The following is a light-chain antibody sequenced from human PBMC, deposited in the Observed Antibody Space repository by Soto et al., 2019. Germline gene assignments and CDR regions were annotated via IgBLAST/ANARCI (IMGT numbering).Light chain of an antibody. CDR3: QQYNNWPYP. V-gene: IGKV3-15*01. Sequence: EIVMTQSPATLSVSPGERATLSCRASQSVSSNLAWYQQKPGQAPRLLIYGASTRATGIPARFSGSGSGTDFTLTISSLQSEDFAVYYCQQYNNWPYPFGQRPKLEIK. CDR2: GAS. J-gene: IGKJ2*01. CDR1: QSVSSN.